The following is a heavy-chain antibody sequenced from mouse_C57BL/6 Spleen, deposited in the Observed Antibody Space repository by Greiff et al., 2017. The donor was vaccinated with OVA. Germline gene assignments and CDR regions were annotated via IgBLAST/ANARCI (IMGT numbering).Heavy chain of an antibody. D-gene: IGHD1-1*01. Sequence: EVKLVESGGGLVQPGGSLSLSCAASGFTFTDYYMSWVRQPPGKALEWLGFIRNKANGYTTEYSASVKGRFTISRDNSQSNLYLQMNALRAEDSATYYCARYNYGSSPDYWGQGTTLTVSS. V-gene: IGHV7-3*01. CDR2: IRNKANGYTT. CDR3: ARYNYGSSPDY. J-gene: IGHJ2*01. CDR1: GFTFTDYY.